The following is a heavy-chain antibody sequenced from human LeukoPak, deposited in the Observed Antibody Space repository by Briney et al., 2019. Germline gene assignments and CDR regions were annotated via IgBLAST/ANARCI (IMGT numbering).Heavy chain of an antibody. CDR2: INPSGGST. Sequence: ASVKVSCKASGYTFTSYYMHWVRQAPGQGLEWMGIINPSGGSTSYAQKFQGRVTMTRDTSTSTVYMELSSLRSEDTAVYYCASRVGRGYSGYDWEHYYYGMDVWGQGTTVTVSS. D-gene: IGHD5-12*01. CDR3: ASRVGRGYSGYDWEHYYYGMDV. CDR1: GYTFTSYY. V-gene: IGHV1-46*01. J-gene: IGHJ6*02.